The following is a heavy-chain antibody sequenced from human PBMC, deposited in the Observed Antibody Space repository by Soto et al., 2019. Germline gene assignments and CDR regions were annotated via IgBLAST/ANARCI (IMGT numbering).Heavy chain of an antibody. J-gene: IGHJ4*02. CDR3: AISRYNRTYSGRFLGH. D-gene: IGHD1-1*01. Sequence: GGSLRLSCAASGFTVSSTYMKWVRQAPGKGLEWVAILYTGGDTVYADSVKGRFTISRDSSKNSFYLQMNSLRAEDTAMYYCAISRYNRTYSGRFLGHWGQGSLVPLSS. V-gene: IGHV3-53*01. CDR2: LYTGGDT. CDR1: GFTVSSTY.